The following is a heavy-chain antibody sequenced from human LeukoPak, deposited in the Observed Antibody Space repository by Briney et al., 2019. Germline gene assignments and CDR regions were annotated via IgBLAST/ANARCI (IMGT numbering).Heavy chain of an antibody. V-gene: IGHV1-2*06. Sequence: ASVKVSCKASGYTFIDYYFNWVRQAPGQGPEWMGRINVKSGATDYAQKFQGRVTVTRDTSISTAYMELSSLRSDDTAVYYCARVGRESSTGWLDYWGQGTLVTVSS. CDR2: INVKSGAT. D-gene: IGHD6-19*01. CDR3: ARVGRESSTGWLDY. J-gene: IGHJ4*02. CDR1: GYTFIDYY.